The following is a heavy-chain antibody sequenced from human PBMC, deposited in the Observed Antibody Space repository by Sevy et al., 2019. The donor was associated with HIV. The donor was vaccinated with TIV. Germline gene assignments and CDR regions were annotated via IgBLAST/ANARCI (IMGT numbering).Heavy chain of an antibody. Sequence: GGSLRLSCVVSGFSVSTNYVSWVRQAPRKGLEWVSAIYSGGNTYYADSVKGRFTISRDNSKNTVYLQINGLRAEDTAFYYCARETLSGYNVWGQGTLVTVSS. CDR2: IYSGGNT. CDR1: GFSVSTNY. CDR3: ARETLSGYNV. J-gene: IGHJ4*02. V-gene: IGHV3-53*01. D-gene: IGHD5-12*01.